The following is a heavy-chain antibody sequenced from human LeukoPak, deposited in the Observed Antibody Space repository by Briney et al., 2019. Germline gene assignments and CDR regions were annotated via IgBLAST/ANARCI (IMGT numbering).Heavy chain of an antibody. CDR1: GFSFSSYW. D-gene: IGHD5-12*01. Sequence: GVSLRLSCAASGFSFSSYWMHWVRQAPGKGLVWFSRINSDGSSTSYADSVKGRFTISRDNAKNTLYLQMNSLRAEDTAVYYCARGFGYDNIVTYWGQGTLVTVSS. CDR3: ARGFGYDNIVTY. CDR2: INSDGSST. J-gene: IGHJ4*02. V-gene: IGHV3-74*01.